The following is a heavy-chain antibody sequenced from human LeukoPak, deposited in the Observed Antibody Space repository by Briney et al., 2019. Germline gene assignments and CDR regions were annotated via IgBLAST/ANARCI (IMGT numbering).Heavy chain of an antibody. V-gene: IGHV1-8*01. Sequence: ASVKVSCKACGYTFTSYDINWVRQATGQGLEWMGWMNPNSGNTGYAQKFQGRVTMTRNTSISTAYMELSSLRSEDTAVYYCARGRNFREQQTSPLSYYYYGMDVWGQGTTVTVSS. D-gene: IGHD6-13*01. CDR3: ARGRNFREQQTSPLSYYYYGMDV. CDR2: MNPNSGNT. J-gene: IGHJ6*02. CDR1: GYTFTSYD.